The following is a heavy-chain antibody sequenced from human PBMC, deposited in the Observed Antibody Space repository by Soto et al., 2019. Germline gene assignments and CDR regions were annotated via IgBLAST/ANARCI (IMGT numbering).Heavy chain of an antibody. V-gene: IGHV4-4*07. CDR2: IYTSGST. Sequence: QVQLPESGPGLVKPSETLSLTCTVSGGSISSYYWSWIRQPAGKGLEWIGRIYTSGSTNYNPSLKSRVTMSVDTSTSQFSLKLSSVTAGDTAVYYCAREFIGALGCYFDYWGQGPLVTVSS. J-gene: IGHJ4*02. CDR3: AREFIGALGCYFDY. D-gene: IGHD1-26*01. CDR1: GGSISSYY.